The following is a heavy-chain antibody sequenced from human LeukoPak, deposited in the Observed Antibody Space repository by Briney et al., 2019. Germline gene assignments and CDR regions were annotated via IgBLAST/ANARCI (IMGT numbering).Heavy chain of an antibody. CDR1: GGSIGSHY. D-gene: IGHD3-3*01. Sequence: SETLSFTCTVSGGSIGSHYWSWIRQPPGKGLEWIGYIYYSGSTNYNPSLKSRVTISVDTSKNQFSLKLSSVTAADTAMYYCARAEFWSGYCLDYWGQGTLVTVSS. V-gene: IGHV4-59*11. CDR3: ARAEFWSGYCLDY. CDR2: IYYSGST. J-gene: IGHJ4*02.